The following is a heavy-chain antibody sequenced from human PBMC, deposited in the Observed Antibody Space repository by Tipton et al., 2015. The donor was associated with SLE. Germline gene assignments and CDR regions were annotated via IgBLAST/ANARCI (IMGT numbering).Heavy chain of an antibody. CDR1: GFTFSSYA. CDR2: ISGSGGST. V-gene: IGHV3-23*01. J-gene: IGHJ4*02. Sequence: GSLRLSCAASGFTFSSYAMSWVRQAPGKGLEWVSAISGSGGSTYYADSVKGRFTISRDNSKTTLYVQMNSLRAEDTAVYYCAKDSGGYSSRWDYFDYWGQGALVTVSS. CDR3: AKDSGGYSSRWDYFDY. D-gene: IGHD6-13*01.